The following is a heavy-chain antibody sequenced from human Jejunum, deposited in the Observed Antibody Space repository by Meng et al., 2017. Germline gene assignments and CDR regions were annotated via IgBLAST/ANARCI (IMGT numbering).Heavy chain of an antibody. CDR3: STGMDRAKTGY. CDR1: GGSFSVSY. CDR2: ISQGEGT. Sequence: GGSFSVSYLSWIRQSPGKGLEWXGEISQGEGTNYNPSLKSRVTISLDTSKNQFSLKLISVTAADTAVYYCSTGMDRAKTGYWGQGTLVTVSS. V-gene: IGHV4-34*01. D-gene: IGHD5-18*01. J-gene: IGHJ4*02.